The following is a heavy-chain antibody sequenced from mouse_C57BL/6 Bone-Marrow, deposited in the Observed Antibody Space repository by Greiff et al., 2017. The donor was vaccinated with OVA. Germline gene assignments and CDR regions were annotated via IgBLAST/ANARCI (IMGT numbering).Heavy chain of an antibody. CDR3: ARGGLRRGFAY. D-gene: IGHD2-4*01. J-gene: IGHJ3*01. CDR1: GFSLTSYG. CDR2: IWSGGST. V-gene: IGHV2-2*01. Sequence: VKVVESGPGLVQPSQSLSITCTVSGFSLTSYGVHWVRQSPGKGLEWLGVIWSGGSTDYNAAFISRLSISKDNSKSQVFFKMTSLQADDTAINDCARGGLRRGFAYWGQGTLVTVSA.